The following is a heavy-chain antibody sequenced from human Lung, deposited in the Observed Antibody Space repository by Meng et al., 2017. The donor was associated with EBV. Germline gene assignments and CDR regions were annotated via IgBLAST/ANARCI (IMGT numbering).Heavy chain of an antibody. V-gene: IGHV7-4-1*02. CDR2: INTNTGNP. Sequence: QVALVQSGSGWKKSWASVKVSCQASGYTFNSFAMNWVRQAPGQGLEWMGWINTNTGNPTYAQGFTGRFVFSLDTSVSTAYLQISSLKAEDTAVYYCARGDYYDSSGLDYWGQGTLVTVSS. CDR3: ARGDYYDSSGLDY. J-gene: IGHJ4*02. CDR1: GYTFNSFA. D-gene: IGHD3-22*01.